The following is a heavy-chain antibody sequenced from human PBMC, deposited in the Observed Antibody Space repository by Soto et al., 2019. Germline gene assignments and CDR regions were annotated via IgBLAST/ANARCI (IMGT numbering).Heavy chain of an antibody. Sequence: QVQLVESGGGVVQPGRSLRLSCAASGFTFSTYTMHWVRQAPGKGLEWVADISYDGINKYFADSVKGRFTISRDNSKNTLYLQMNSLSADDTAVYYCAKAARGYISGWYEYYFDYWGQGTLVTVSS. CDR3: AKAARGYISGWYEYYFDY. CDR1: GFTFSTYT. CDR2: ISYDGINK. D-gene: IGHD6-19*01. V-gene: IGHV3-30-3*01. J-gene: IGHJ4*02.